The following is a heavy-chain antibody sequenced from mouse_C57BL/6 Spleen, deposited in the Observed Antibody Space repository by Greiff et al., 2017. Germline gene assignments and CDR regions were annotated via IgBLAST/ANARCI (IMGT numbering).Heavy chain of an antibody. CDR1: GFSFTSYG. Sequence: VKLVESGPGLVQPSQSLSITCTVSGFSFTSYGVHWVRQSPGKGLEWLGVIWRGGSTDYNAAFISRLSISKDNSKSQVFCKMNSLQADDTAIYYCARRRRGLDDWGQGTTLTVSS. V-gene: IGHV2-2*01. J-gene: IGHJ2*01. CDR2: IWRGGST. CDR3: ARRRRGLDD.